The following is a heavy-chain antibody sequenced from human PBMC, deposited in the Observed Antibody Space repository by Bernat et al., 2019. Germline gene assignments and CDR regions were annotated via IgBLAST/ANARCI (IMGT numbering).Heavy chain of an antibody. D-gene: IGHD1-14*01. CDR1: GSTFSSYA. CDR3: ALGNPFDY. CDR2: ISYDGSNK. V-gene: IGHV3-30-3*01. J-gene: IGHJ4*02. Sequence: QVQLVESGGGVVQPGRSLRLSCAASGSTFSSYAIHWVRQAPGKGLEWVTIISYDGSNKYYADSVKGRFTISRDNSKNMLYLQMNSLRTEDTAVYYCALGNPFDYWGQGTLVTVSS.